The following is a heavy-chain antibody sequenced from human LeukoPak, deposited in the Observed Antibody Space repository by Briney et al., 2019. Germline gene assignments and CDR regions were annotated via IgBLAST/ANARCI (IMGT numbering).Heavy chain of an antibody. CDR2: ISSSSSYI. CDR1: GFTFSSYS. CDR3: ARTGSRQLLKYYYYYYGMDV. J-gene: IGHJ6*02. V-gene: IGHV3-21*01. D-gene: IGHD2-2*01. Sequence: GGSLRLSCAASGFTFSSYSMNWVRQAPGKGLEWVSSISSSSSYIYYADSVKGRFTISRDNAKNSLYLQMNSLRAEDTAVYYCARTGSRQLLKYYYYYYGMDVWGQGTTVTVSS.